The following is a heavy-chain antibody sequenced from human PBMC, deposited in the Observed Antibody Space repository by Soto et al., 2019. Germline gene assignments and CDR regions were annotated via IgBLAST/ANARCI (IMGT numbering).Heavy chain of an antibody. Sequence: EVQLLESGGGLEQPGGSLRLSCAASGFTFSSYAMSWVRQAPGKGLEWVSGISGSADSAYYADSVKVRFTISRDNSKNTLYLQMKSLRAEDTAIYFCVKSRRGWSLFDSLGQGTLVTVSS. J-gene: IGHJ4*02. CDR2: ISGSADSA. V-gene: IGHV3-23*01. CDR3: VKSRRGWSLFDS. CDR1: GFTFSSYA. D-gene: IGHD2-15*01.